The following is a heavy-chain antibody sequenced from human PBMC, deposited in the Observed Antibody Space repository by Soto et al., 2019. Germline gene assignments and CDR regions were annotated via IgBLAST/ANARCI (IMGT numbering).Heavy chain of an antibody. D-gene: IGHD3-3*01. Sequence: XGSLRLTFAASGFSFGSYSLSWVRQAPGKGLDWVSTISGSDGKTFYADSVKGRFSISRDTSQNTLYLQMNSLRADDTAIYYCARWSYLDYWGQGTRVTVSS. V-gene: IGHV3-23*01. J-gene: IGHJ4*02. CDR2: ISGSDGKT. CDR3: ARWSYLDY. CDR1: GFSFGSYS.